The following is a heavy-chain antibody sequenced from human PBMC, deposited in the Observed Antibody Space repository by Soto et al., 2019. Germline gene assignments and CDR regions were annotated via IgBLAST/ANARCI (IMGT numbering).Heavy chain of an antibody. CDR2: ISYDGSNK. J-gene: IGHJ6*02. CDR3: AKGDLTTVTTGYYGMDV. Sequence: GESLKISCAASGFTFSSYGMHWVRQAPGKGLEWVAVISYDGSNKYYADSVKGRFTISRDNSKNTLYLQMNSLRAEDTAVYYCAKGDLTTVTTGYYGMDVWGQGTTVTVSS. V-gene: IGHV3-30*18. CDR1: GFTFSSYG. D-gene: IGHD4-17*01.